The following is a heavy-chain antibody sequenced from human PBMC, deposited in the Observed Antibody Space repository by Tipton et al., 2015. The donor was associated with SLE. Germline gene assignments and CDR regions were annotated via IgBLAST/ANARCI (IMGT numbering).Heavy chain of an antibody. CDR2: ISGSGGST. CDR1: GFTFSSYA. Sequence: GSLRLSCAASGFTFSSYAMSWVRQAPGKGLEWVSAISGSGGSTYYADSVKGRFTISRDNSKNTLYLQMNSLRAEDTAVYYCAKELGVTYYYDSSGSRGYWGQGTLVTVSS. D-gene: IGHD3-22*01. J-gene: IGHJ4*02. V-gene: IGHV3-23*01. CDR3: AKELGVTYYYDSSGSRGY.